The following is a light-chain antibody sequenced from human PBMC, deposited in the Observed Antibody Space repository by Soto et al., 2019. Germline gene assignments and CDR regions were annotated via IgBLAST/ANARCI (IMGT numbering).Light chain of an antibody. Sequence: DIQLTQSPSFLSASVGDRVTITCRASQGISSYLAWYQQKPVKAPKLLIYAASTLQSGVPSRFSGSGSGTEFTLTISSLQPEDFATDYCQQLNIYRVTFGQGTRLEIK. V-gene: IGKV1-9*01. J-gene: IGKJ5*01. CDR3: QQLNIYRVT. CDR2: AAS. CDR1: QGISSY.